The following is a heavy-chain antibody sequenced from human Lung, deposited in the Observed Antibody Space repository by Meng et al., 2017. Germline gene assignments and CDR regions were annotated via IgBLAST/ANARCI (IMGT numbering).Heavy chain of an antibody. V-gene: IGHV1-18*01. Sequence: QGNLVESGAEVKKPGVSVKVSCEASGYTLSSDGFSWVRQAPGQGLEWLGWINTYNGKTDYAQKFQGRITMTTDTFTSTAYMELRNLRSDDTAVYYCATRGNPYLNCWGQGTLVTASS. J-gene: IGHJ4*02. CDR1: GYTLSSDG. CDR3: ATRGNPYLNC. CDR2: INTYNGKT.